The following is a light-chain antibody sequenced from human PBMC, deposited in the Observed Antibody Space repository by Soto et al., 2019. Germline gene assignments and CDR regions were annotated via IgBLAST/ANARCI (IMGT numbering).Light chain of an antibody. Sequence: DIQMTQSPSSLSASVGDRVTITCRASQGIRSDLGWYQQKPGQAPKRLIYAASSLQGGVPSRFSGSGSGTEFTLTISGLQPEDFVTYYCLQHNSYPLTFGGGTKVEIK. CDR1: QGIRSD. CDR3: LQHNSYPLT. J-gene: IGKJ4*01. V-gene: IGKV1-17*01. CDR2: AAS.